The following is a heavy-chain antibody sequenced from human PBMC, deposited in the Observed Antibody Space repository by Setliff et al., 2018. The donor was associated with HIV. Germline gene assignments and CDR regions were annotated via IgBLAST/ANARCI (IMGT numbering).Heavy chain of an antibody. J-gene: IGHJ4*02. D-gene: IGHD3-16*01. CDR2: IYYSGST. V-gene: IGHV4-39*02. CDR3: ARVSTDYVWGSFLSSGPYYFDF. Sequence: PSETLSLTCTVSGGSISSSSYYWGWIRRPPGKGLEWIGSIYYSGSTYYNPSLKTRVTISVDTSRNEFSLKLTSVTAADTAAYFCARVSTDYVWGSFLSSGPYYFDFWGQGALVTVSS. CDR1: GGSISSSSYY.